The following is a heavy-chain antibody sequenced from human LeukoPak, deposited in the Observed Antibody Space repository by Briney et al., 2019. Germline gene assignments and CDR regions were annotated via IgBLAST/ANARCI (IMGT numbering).Heavy chain of an antibody. D-gene: IGHD3-10*01. J-gene: IGHJ6*03. Sequence: SETLSLTCTVSGDSISSYYWSWIRQPPGKGLEGIGYIYYSGSTNNNPSLTSRGTISVDTSKNQFSLRLRSVTAEDTAVYYCARVEEGYGSGRRENYYYYYMDVWGKGTTVTISS. CDR3: ARVEEGYGSGRRENYYYYYMDV. V-gene: IGHV4-59*01. CDR2: IYYSGST. CDR1: GDSISSYY.